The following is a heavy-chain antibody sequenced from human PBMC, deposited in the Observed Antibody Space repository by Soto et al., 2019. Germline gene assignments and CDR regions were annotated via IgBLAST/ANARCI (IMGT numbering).Heavy chain of an antibody. J-gene: IGHJ5*02. D-gene: IGHD3-10*01. CDR1: GGTFSSYA. CDR3: ARSGFETLRWFDP. V-gene: IGHV1-69*13. Sequence: SVKVSCKASGGTFSSYAISWVRQAPGQGLEWMGGIIPIFGTANYAQKFQGRVTITADESTSTAYMELSSLRSEDTAVYYCARSGFETLRWFDPWGQGTLVTVSS. CDR2: IIPIFGTA.